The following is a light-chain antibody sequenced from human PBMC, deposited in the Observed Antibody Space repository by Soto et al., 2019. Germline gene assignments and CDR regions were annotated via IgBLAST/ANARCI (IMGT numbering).Light chain of an antibody. CDR3: QQYSRSYT. Sequence: EIVMTQSPATLSVPPGERVTISCRASQSVSTKLAWYQHKPGQAPRLLIYGSSTRATGVPARFSGSGSETDFTLTIGSLQSEDFAVYFCQQYSRSYTFGQGTKLEIK. J-gene: IGKJ2*01. CDR2: GSS. V-gene: IGKV3-15*01. CDR1: QSVSTK.